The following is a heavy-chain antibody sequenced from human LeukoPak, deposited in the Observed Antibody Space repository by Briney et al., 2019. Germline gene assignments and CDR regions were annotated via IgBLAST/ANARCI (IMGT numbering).Heavy chain of an antibody. CDR1: GFTFSSYS. J-gene: IGHJ3*02. D-gene: IGHD1-26*01. CDR2: ISSSSSCT. V-gene: IGHV3-21*04. Sequence: GGSLRLSCAASGFTFSSYSMNWVRQAPGKGLEWVSSISSSSSCTYYADSLKGRFTISRANSKNTLYLQMNSLRAEDMAVYYCAIDSHGTWDLDAFDIWGQGTMVTVSS. CDR3: AIDSHGTWDLDAFDI.